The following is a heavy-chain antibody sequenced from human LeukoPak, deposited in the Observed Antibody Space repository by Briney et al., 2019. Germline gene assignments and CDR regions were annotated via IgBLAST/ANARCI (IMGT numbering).Heavy chain of an antibody. CDR2: MNPNSGNT. CDR3: TTHRVRRTPVPRTYYMDV. D-gene: IGHD1-14*01. V-gene: IGHV1-8*01. CDR1: GYTFTSYD. J-gene: IGHJ6*03. Sequence: ASVKVSCKASGYTFTSYDINWVRQATGQGLEWMGWMNPNSGNTGYAQKFQGRVTMTRNTSISTAYMELSSLKTEDTAVYYCTTHRVRRTPVPRTYYMDVWGKGTTVTVSS.